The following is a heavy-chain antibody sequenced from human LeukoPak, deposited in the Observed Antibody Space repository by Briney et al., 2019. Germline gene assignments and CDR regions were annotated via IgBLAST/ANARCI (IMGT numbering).Heavy chain of an antibody. Sequence: GASVKVSCKASGYTFTSYDISWVRQAPGQGLEWMGWISASNGNTNYAQKFQGRVTMTTDTSTRTAYMELRSLTSDDTAVYYCARDGRSGWFLHWGQGTLVTVSS. J-gene: IGHJ4*02. CDR1: GYTFTSYD. D-gene: IGHD6-19*01. CDR2: ISASNGNT. CDR3: ARDGRSGWFLH. V-gene: IGHV1-18*01.